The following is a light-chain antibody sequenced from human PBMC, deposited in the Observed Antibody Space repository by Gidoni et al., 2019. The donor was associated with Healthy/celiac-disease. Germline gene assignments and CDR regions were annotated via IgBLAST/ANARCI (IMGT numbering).Light chain of an antibody. CDR1: KLADKY. CDR3: QAWDSSTVV. J-gene: IGLJ2*01. CDR2: HDS. Sequence: SSELTQPPSVSVSPGQTASITCSGDKLADKYACWYQQKPGQSPVLVIYHDSKRPSGSPERFAGSNSGNTATLTISGTQAMDEADYYCQAWDSSTVVFGGGTKLTVL. V-gene: IGLV3-1*01.